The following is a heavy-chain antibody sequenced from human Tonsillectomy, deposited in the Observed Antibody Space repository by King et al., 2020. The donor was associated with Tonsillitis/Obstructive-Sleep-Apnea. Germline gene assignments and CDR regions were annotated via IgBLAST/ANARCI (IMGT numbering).Heavy chain of an antibody. Sequence: VQLVESGAEVKKPGESLKLSCKGSGYSFTSYCIGWVRQMPGKGLEWMGIICPGDSDTRYSPSFQGQVTISADKSISTAYLQWSSLKASDTAIYYCARESVRSSAFDIWGQGTMVTVSS. CDR2: ICPGDSDT. D-gene: IGHD3-10*02. J-gene: IGHJ3*02. V-gene: IGHV5-51*01. CDR1: GYSFTSYC. CDR3: ARESVRSSAFDI.